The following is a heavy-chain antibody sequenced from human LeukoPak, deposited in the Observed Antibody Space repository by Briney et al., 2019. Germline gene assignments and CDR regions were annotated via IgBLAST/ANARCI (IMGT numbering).Heavy chain of an antibody. CDR3: ARERSYYDSSGYYYWFDP. D-gene: IGHD3-22*01. Sequence: SETLSLTCAVYGGSFSGYYWSWIRQPPGKGLEWIGEINHSGSTNYNPSLKSRVTISVGTSKDQFSLKLSSVTAADTAVYYCARERSYYDSSGYYYWFDPWGQGTLVTVSS. CDR2: INHSGST. J-gene: IGHJ5*02. CDR1: GGSFSGYY. V-gene: IGHV4-34*01.